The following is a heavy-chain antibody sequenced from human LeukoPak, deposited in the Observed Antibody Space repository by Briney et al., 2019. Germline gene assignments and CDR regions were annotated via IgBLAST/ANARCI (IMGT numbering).Heavy chain of an antibody. J-gene: IGHJ4*02. D-gene: IGHD5-18*01. Sequence: TLSLXXXVYGXSXSGYYWSWIRQPPGKGLEWIGEINHSGSTNYNPSLKSRVTISVDTSKNQFSLKLSSVTAADTAVYYCARVSDTAMVIDYWGQGTLVTVSS. CDR3: ARVSDTAMVIDY. CDR2: INHSGST. CDR1: GXSXSGYY. V-gene: IGHV4-34*01.